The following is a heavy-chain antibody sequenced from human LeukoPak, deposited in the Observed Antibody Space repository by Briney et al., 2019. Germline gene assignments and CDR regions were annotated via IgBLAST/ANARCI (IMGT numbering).Heavy chain of an antibody. V-gene: IGHV4-30-2*01. CDR1: GGSISSGGYS. D-gene: IGHD3-22*01. CDR2: IYHSGST. J-gene: IGHJ4*02. Sequence: SETLSLTCAVSGGSISSGGYSWSWIRQPPGKGLEWIGYIYHSGSTYYNPSLKSRVTISVDRSKNQFSLKLSSETAADTAVYYCARATFNYYDSSGYSYYFDYWGQGTLVTVSS. CDR3: ARATFNYYDSSGYSYYFDY.